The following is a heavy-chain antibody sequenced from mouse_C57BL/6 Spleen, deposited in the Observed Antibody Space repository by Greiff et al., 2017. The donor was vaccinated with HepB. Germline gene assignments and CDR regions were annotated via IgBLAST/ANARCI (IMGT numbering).Heavy chain of an antibody. CDR2: IDPANGNT. Sequence: EVKLVESVAELVRPGASVKLSCTASGFNIKNTYMHWVKQRPEQGLEWIGRIDPANGNTKYAPKFQGKATITADTSSNTAYLQLSSLTSEDTAIYYCARPPYYYGSSSGYFDYWGQGTTLTVSS. J-gene: IGHJ2*01. CDR1: GFNIKNTY. CDR3: ARPPYYYGSSSGYFDY. V-gene: IGHV14-3*01. D-gene: IGHD1-1*01.